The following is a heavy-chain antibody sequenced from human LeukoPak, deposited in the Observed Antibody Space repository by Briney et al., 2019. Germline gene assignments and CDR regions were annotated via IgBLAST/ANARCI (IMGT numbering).Heavy chain of an antibody. V-gene: IGHV3-11*06. D-gene: IGHD4-23*01. CDR1: GFTFSDYY. CDR2: ISSSSTSYT. J-gene: IGHJ4*02. CDR3: ARDYAVYGGNSNPYFDY. Sequence: GGSLRLSCAASGFTFSDYYMSWIRQAPGKGLEWVSYISSSSTSYTNYADSVKGRFTISRDNAKNSLYLQMNSLRAEDTAVYYCARDYAVYGGNSNPYFDYWGQGTLVTVSS.